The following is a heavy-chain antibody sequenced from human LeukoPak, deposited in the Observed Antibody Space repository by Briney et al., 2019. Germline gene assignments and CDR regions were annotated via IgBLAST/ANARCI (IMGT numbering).Heavy chain of an antibody. CDR1: GYRFTTYW. CDR3: ALGAVRGLHAFDI. CDR2: IYPGDSDT. V-gene: IGHV5-51*01. J-gene: IGHJ3*02. D-gene: IGHD3-10*01. Sequence: GESPKISCQGSGYRFTTYWIGWVRQVPGKGLGWMGIIYPGDSDTRYSPPFQGQVTISADKSVTTAYLQWSSLKASDTAMYYCALGAVRGLHAFDIWGQGTMVTVSS.